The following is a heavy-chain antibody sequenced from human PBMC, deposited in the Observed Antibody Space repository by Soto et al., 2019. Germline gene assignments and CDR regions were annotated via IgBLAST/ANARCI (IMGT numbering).Heavy chain of an antibody. CDR2: IDWDDDK. CDR1: GFSLSTSGMC. V-gene: IGHV2-70*01. CDR3: ARTRADCGGDCYSGYYYYGMDV. D-gene: IGHD2-21*02. Sequence: ESGPTLVNPTQTLTLTCTFSGFSLSTSGMCVSWIRQPPGKALEWLALIDWDDDKYYSTSLKTRLTISKDTSKNQVVLTMTNMDPVDTATYYCARTRADCGGDCYSGYYYYGMDVWGQGTTVTVSS. J-gene: IGHJ6*02.